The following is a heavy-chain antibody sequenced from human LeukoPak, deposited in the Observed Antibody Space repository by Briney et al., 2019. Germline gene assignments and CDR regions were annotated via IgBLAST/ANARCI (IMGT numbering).Heavy chain of an antibody. CDR3: AKDTGYYYDSSNYWV. Sequence: PGGSLRLSCAASGFTFSAYNMNWVRRTPGKGLEWVSSITTSSTYMFYADSVRGRFTISRDNAENSLYLQMNSLRAEDTALYYCAKDTGYYYDSSNYWVWGQGTLVTVSS. CDR1: GFTFSAYN. CDR2: ITTSSTYM. D-gene: IGHD3-22*01. J-gene: IGHJ4*02. V-gene: IGHV3-21*04.